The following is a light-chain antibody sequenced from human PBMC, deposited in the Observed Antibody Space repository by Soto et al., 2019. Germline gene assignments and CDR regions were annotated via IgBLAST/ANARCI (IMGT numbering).Light chain of an antibody. CDR1: QGIRNS. CDR2: ASS. CDR3: QQSYSTPLT. V-gene: IGKV1-39*01. Sequence: IQMTQSPSSLSASVGDRVTITCRASQGIRNSLNWYQQKPREAPKLLIYASSSLESGVPSRFSGSASGTDFTLTINSLQPEDFATYYCQQSYSTPLTFGQGTKVDIK. J-gene: IGKJ1*01.